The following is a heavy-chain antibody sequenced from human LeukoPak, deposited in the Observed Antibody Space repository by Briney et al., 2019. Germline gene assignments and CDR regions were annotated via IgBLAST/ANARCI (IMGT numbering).Heavy chain of an antibody. CDR1: GFTFSSYG. V-gene: IGHV3-33*01. Sequence: GGSLRLSCAASGFTFSSYGMHWVRQAPGKGLEWVAVIWYDGSNKYYADSVKGRFTISRDNSKNTLYLQMNSLRAEDTAVYCCARGGSRGYSSDYWGQGTLVTVSS. CDR2: IWYDGSNK. CDR3: ARGGSRGYSSDY. J-gene: IGHJ4*02. D-gene: IGHD2-15*01.